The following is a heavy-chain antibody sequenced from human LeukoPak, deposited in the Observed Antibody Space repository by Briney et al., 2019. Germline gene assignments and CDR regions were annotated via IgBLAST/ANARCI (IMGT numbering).Heavy chain of an antibody. CDR2: ISSRSSDI. D-gene: IGHD3-16*02. Sequence: GESLRLSCEASGFSFSTYRMNWVRQAPGKGLEWISYISSRSSDIYYADSVKGRFTISRDNAKNSLYLQIHSLRAEDTAVYYCAKSREEDDYVWGSFRPYFDSWGQGTLVTVSS. V-gene: IGHV3-21*01. CDR1: GFSFSTYR. J-gene: IGHJ4*01. CDR3: AKSREEDDYVWGSFRPYFDS.